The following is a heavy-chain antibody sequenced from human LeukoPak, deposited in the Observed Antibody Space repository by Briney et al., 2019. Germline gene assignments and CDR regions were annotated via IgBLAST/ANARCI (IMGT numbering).Heavy chain of an antibody. V-gene: IGHV1-69*04. J-gene: IGHJ6*02. D-gene: IGHD6-13*01. Sequence: SVKVSCKASGGTFSSYAISWVRQAPGQGLEWMGRIIPILGIANYAQKFQGRVTITADKSTSTAYMELSSLRSEDTAVYYCAREEVSSWYRGYYYGMDVWGQGTTVTVSS. CDR1: GGTFSSYA. CDR3: AREEVSSWYRGYYYGMDV. CDR2: IIPILGIA.